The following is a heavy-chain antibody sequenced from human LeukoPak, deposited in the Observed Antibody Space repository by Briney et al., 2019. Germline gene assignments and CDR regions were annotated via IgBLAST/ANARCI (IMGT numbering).Heavy chain of an antibody. J-gene: IGHJ4*02. CDR2: INHSGST. CDR1: GGSISSYY. CDR3: ARGRGEILLWFGELLRPNYFDY. D-gene: IGHD3-10*01. V-gene: IGHV4-34*01. Sequence: SETLSLTCTVSGGSISSYYWSWIRQPPGKGLEWIGEINHSGSTNYNPSLKSRVTISVDTSKNQFSLKLSSVTAADTAVYYCARGRGEILLWFGELLRPNYFDYWGQGTLVTVSS.